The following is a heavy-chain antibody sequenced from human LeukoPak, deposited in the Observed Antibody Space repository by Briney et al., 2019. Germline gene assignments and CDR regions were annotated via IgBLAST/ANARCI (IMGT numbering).Heavy chain of an antibody. CDR3: ARAGIRDDYFDY. J-gene: IGHJ4*02. V-gene: IGHV1-8*03. CDR2: MNPNSGNT. CDR1: GYTLTSYD. Sequence: ASVKASCKASGYTLTSYDINWVRQATGQGREWMGWMNPNSGNTGYAQKFQGRVTITRNTSISTAYMELSSLRSEDPAVYYCARAGIRDDYFDYWGQGTLVTVSS.